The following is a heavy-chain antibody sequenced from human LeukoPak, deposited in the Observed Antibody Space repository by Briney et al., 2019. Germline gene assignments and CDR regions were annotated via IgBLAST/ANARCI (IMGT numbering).Heavy chain of an antibody. J-gene: IGHJ6*02. CDR2: ISAYNGNT. V-gene: IGHV1-18*03. CDR1: GYTFTSYG. D-gene: IGHD6-13*01. Sequence: ASVKVSCKASGYTFTSYGISWVRQAPGQGLEWMGWISAYNGNTNYAQKLQGRVTMTTDTSTSTAYMELRSLRSDDMAVYYCARDRPSYSSSWSQDDSYYYYGMDVWGQGTTVTVSS. CDR3: ARDRPSYSSSWSQDDSYYYYGMDV.